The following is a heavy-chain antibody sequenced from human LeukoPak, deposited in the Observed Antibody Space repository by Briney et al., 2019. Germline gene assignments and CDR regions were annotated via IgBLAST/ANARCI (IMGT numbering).Heavy chain of an antibody. Sequence: GGSLRLSCEVSGITLSHYGMSWVRQAPGRGLEWVAGISGSGGGTHYAESVKGRFTISRDNSKNTLYLQMNSLRAEDTAVYFCAKRGVVIRVILVGFHKEAYYFDSWGRGALVSVSS. CDR1: GITLSHYG. D-gene: IGHD3-22*01. V-gene: IGHV3-23*01. J-gene: IGHJ4*02. CDR2: ISGSGGGT. CDR3: AKRGVVIRVILVGFHKEAYYFDS.